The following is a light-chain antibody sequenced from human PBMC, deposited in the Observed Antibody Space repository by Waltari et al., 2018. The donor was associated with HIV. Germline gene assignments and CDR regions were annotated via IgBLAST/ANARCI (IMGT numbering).Light chain of an antibody. Sequence: SVLTQSPSASGTPGQRVTIFCSGGDSNIEKNAVSWFQQLPGTAPKVLIYGDNQRPSGVPDRFSGSKSGTSASLAISGLQSEDEANYYCAAWDSRLNGWLFGGGTRLTVL. CDR1: DSNIEKNA. J-gene: IGLJ3*02. CDR2: GDN. CDR3: AAWDSRLNGWL. V-gene: IGLV1-44*01.